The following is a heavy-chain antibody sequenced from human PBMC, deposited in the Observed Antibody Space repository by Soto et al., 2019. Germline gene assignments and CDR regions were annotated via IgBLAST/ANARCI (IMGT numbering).Heavy chain of an antibody. Sequence: EVQLVESGGGLVKPGGSLRISCTASGFNFSNYGMNWVRQAPGKGLEWVSSISSSTYISYADSVKGRFTISRDNAENSVYLQMNSLRADDTAVYYCARSDCTSTSCYVVWFDPWGQGTLVTVSS. D-gene: IGHD2-2*01. V-gene: IGHV3-21*01. CDR1: GFNFSNYG. J-gene: IGHJ5*02. CDR3: ARSDCTSTSCYVVWFDP. CDR2: ISSSTYI.